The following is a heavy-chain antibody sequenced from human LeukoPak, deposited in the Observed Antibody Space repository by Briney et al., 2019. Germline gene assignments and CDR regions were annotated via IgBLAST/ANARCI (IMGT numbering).Heavy chain of an antibody. D-gene: IGHD3-22*01. J-gene: IGHJ4*02. CDR2: INPNSGGT. CDR1: GYTFTSYD. CDR3: ARVCPQGDYYDSSGPLDY. V-gene: IGHV1-2*02. Sequence: ASVKVSCKASGYTFTSYDINWVRQAPGQGLEWMGWINPNSGGTNYAQKFQGRVTMTRDTSISTAYMELSRLRSDDTAMYYCARVCPQGDYYDSSGPLDYWGQGTLVTVSS.